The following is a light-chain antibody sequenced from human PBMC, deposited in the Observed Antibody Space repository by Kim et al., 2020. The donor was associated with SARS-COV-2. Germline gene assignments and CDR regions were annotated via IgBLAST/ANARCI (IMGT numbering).Light chain of an antibody. Sequence: QSVVTQPASVSGSPGQSITISCTGTSSDVGRYDYVSWYQQHRDKAPKLMIYDVFKRPSGVSVRFSGSKSDNTASLTISGLQAEDEADYYCSSHTSSNTWVFGGGTQLTVL. J-gene: IGLJ3*02. CDR1: SSDVGRYDY. CDR2: DVF. V-gene: IGLV2-14*03. CDR3: SSHTSSNTWV.